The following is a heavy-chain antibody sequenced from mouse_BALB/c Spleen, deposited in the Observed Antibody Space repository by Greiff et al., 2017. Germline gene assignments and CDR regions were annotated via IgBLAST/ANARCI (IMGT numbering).Heavy chain of an antibody. CDR3: ARTGYDYDDLAWLAY. CDR1: GFSLSRYS. Sequence: QVQLQQSGPGLVAPSQSLSITCTVSGFSLSRYSVHWVRQPPGKGLEWLGMIWGGGSTAYNSALKSRLSISKDNSKSQVFLKMNSLQTYDTAMYYCARTGYDYDDLAWLAYWGQGTLVTVSA. J-gene: IGHJ3*01. V-gene: IGHV2-6-4*01. D-gene: IGHD2-4*01. CDR2: IWGGGST.